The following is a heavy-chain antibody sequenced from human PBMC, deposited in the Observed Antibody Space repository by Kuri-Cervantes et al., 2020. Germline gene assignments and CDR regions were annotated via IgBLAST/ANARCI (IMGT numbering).Heavy chain of an antibody. CDR3: ARAAIAAAGKLSYMDV. V-gene: IGHV3-53*01. D-gene: IGHD6-13*01. CDR1: GFTVSSNY. Sequence: GESLKISCAASGFTVSSNYMSWVRQAPGKGLEWVSVIYSGGSTYYADSVKGRFTISRHNSKNTLYLQMNSLRAEDTAVYYCARAAIAAAGKLSYMDVWGKGTTVTVSS. CDR2: IYSGGST. J-gene: IGHJ6*03.